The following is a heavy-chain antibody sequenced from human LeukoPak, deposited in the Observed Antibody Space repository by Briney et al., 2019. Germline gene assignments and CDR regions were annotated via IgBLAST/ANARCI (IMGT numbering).Heavy chain of an antibody. CDR1: GFTFSGYG. J-gene: IGHJ4*02. D-gene: IGHD4-17*01. V-gene: IGHV4-38-2*01. Sequence: GSLRLSCAASGFTFSGYGMHWVRQPPGKGLEWVGSGFYSGSAYSNPSLKSRVTISVDTSRNQFSLNLSSVTAADTAVYYCARLRGAMTPVTSDFDYWGQGTLVTVSS. CDR2: GFYSGSA. CDR3: ARLRGAMTPVTSDFDY.